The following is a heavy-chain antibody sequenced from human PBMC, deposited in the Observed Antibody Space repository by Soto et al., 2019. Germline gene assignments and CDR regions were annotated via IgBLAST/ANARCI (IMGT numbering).Heavy chain of an antibody. Sequence: SETLSLTCTVSGGSIRSYYWSWIRQPPGKGLEWIGHIYYSGTTNYNPSLKSRITMSVDTSKNQFSLKLSSVTAADTAVYYCARAVETGGNWFDPWGQGTLVTVSS. CDR2: IYYSGTT. J-gene: IGHJ5*02. CDR1: GGSIRSYY. D-gene: IGHD1-1*01. V-gene: IGHV4-59*01. CDR3: ARAVETGGNWFDP.